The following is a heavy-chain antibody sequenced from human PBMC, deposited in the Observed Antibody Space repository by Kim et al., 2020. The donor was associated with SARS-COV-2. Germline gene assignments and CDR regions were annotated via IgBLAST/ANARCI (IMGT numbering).Heavy chain of an antibody. CDR3: ARGSLVGAPNAHCYYYGMDV. J-gene: IGHJ6*02. CDR1: GFTFSSYW. Sequence: GGSLRLSCAASGFTFSSYWMPWVRQAPGKGLVWVSRLNIDGSTTRYADSVKGRFTISRDNAKNTLYLQVNSLRAEDTAVYYCARGSLVGAPNAHCYYYGMDVWGQGTTVTVSS. D-gene: IGHD1-26*01. CDR2: LNIDGSTT. V-gene: IGHV3-74*01.